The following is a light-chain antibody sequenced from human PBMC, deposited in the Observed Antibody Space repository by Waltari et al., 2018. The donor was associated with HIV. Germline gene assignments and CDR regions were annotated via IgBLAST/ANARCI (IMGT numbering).Light chain of an antibody. J-gene: IGLJ6*01. V-gene: IGLV2-23*02. CDR2: EIK. CDR3: CSYAGDAFLYV. CDR1: RLDVGLYPL. Sequence: QSALIQPASVAGSPGQSVTVPCSGTRLDVGLYPLCSWYQHHPGKGPKLLVPEIKKRPSGVSDRFSGSRSGNTAFLTISGLQPDDEASYFCCSYAGDAFLYVCGSGTTVTVL.